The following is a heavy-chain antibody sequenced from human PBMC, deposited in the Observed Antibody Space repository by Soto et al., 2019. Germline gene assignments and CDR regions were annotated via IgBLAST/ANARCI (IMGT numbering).Heavy chain of an antibody. J-gene: IGHJ3*01. V-gene: IGHV3-23*01. CDR3: VREGRGSFDV. Sequence: EVQVSESGGGLVRPGGSLRLSCAASGFIFTNYAMNWVRQAPGKGLEWVSVIGGRGNTAYYADSVQGRFPISIDNSKTTLDLQMSSLTADDTAIYYCVREGRGSFDVWGRGTMVTVSS. CDR1: GFIFTNYA. CDR2: IGGRGNTA. D-gene: IGHD5-12*01.